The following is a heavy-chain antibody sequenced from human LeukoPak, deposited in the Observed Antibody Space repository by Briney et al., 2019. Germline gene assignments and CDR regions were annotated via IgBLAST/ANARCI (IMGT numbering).Heavy chain of an antibody. CDR2: ISGSGGST. V-gene: IGHV3-23*01. J-gene: IGHJ5*02. CDR1: GVTFSSYA. D-gene: IGHD1-7*01. Sequence: GGSLRLSCAASGVTFSSYARRWVRRAPGKGLEWVSAISGSGGSTYYADSVKGRFTISRDNSKNPLYLQMNSPRAEDTAVYYCAKHIRAETTNWFDPWGQGTLVTVSS. CDR3: AKHIRAETTNWFDP.